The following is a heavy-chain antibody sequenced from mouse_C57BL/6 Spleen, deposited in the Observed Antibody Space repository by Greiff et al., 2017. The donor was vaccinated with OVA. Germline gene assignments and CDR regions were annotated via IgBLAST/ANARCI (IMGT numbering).Heavy chain of an antibody. V-gene: IGHV1-15*01. CDR1: GYTFTDYE. D-gene: IGHD2-1*01. CDR2: IDPETGGT. Sequence: VKLMESGAELVRPGASVTLSCKASGYTFTDYEMHWVKQTPVHGLEWIGAIDPETGGTAYNQKFKGKAILTADKSSSTAYMELRSLTSEDSAVYYCTPYGNYAMDYWGQGTSVTVSS. J-gene: IGHJ4*01. CDR3: TPYGNYAMDY.